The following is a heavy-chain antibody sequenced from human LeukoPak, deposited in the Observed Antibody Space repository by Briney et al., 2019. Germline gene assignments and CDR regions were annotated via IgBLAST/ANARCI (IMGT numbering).Heavy chain of an antibody. CDR2: VTWDGGST. D-gene: IGHD2/OR15-2a*01. Sequence: GGSLRLSCATSGFTFDDYSMHWVRQAPGKGLEWVSLVTWDGGSTYYADSVKGRFTISRDNSKNSLYLQMNSLRTEDTALYYCAKDSSPHNRILDYYMDVWGKGATVTVSS. CDR1: GFTFDDYS. V-gene: IGHV3-43*01. J-gene: IGHJ6*03. CDR3: AKDSSPHNRILDYYMDV.